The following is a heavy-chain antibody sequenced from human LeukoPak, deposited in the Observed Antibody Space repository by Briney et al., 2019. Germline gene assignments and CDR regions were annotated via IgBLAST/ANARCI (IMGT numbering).Heavy chain of an antibody. D-gene: IGHD6-19*01. CDR2: IYYSGST. V-gene: IGHV4-31*03. CDR3: ARDARRQGQWWFDP. J-gene: IGHJ5*02. CDR1: GGSISSGGYY. Sequence: SETLSLTCTVSGGSISSGGYYWSWIRQHPGKGLEWIGYIYYSGSTYYNPSLKSRVTISVDTSKNQFSLKLSSVTAADTVVYYCARDARRQGQWWFDPWGQGTLVTVSS.